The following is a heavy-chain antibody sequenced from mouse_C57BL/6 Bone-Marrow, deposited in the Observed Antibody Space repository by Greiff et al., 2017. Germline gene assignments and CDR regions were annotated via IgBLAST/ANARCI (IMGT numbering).Heavy chain of an antibody. CDR1: GFSLSTFGMG. V-gene: IGHV8-8*01. J-gene: IGHJ4*01. D-gene: IGHD2-3*01. Sequence: QVTLKESGPGILQPSQTLSLPCSFSGFSLSTFGMGVGWIRQPSGKGLEWLAHIWWDDDKYYNPALKSRLTISNDTSKNQVFLKIANVDTADTATYYCARMSGYYLSYAMDYWGQGTSVTVSS. CDR2: IWWDDDK. CDR3: ARMSGYYLSYAMDY.